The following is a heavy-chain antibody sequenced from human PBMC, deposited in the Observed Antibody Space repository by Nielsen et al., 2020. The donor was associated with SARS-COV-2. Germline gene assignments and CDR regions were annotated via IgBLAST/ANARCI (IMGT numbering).Heavy chain of an antibody. CDR3: ASQTVAGTASPDY. V-gene: IGHV5-10-1*01. Sequence: GESLKISCQGSGYSFTSYWISWVRQMPGQGLEWMGRIDPSDSYTNYSPSFQGHVTISADKSISTAYLQWSSLKASDTAMYYCASQTVAGTASPDYWGQGTLVTVSS. J-gene: IGHJ4*02. CDR2: IDPSDSYT. CDR1: GYSFTSYW. D-gene: IGHD6-19*01.